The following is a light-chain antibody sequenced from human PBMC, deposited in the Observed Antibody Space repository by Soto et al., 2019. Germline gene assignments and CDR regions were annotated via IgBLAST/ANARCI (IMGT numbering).Light chain of an antibody. CDR1: QSVNNN. CDR3: LQDNHWYA. CDR2: RAY. V-gene: IGKV3-15*01. J-gene: IGKJ2*01. Sequence: EIVMTQSPATLSVSPGERATLSCRASQSVNNNLAWYRQRPGPAPRLIIYRAYTRATGSPARFSGSGFGTDFTLNISSLQSEDVGVYYGLQDNHWYASGRGTKLEIK.